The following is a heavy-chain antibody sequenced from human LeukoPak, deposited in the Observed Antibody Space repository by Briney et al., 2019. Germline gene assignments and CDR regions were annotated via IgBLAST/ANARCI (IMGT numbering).Heavy chain of an antibody. D-gene: IGHD6-6*01. V-gene: IGHV4-59*08. J-gene: IGHJ3*02. CDR3: ARARSSFGAFDI. CDR2: IYYSGST. CDR1: GGSISSYY. Sequence: SETLSLTCTVSGGSISSYYWSWIRQPPGKGLEWIGYIYYSGSTNYNPSLKSRVTISVDTSKNQFSLKLSSVTAADTAVYYCARARSSFGAFDIWVQGTMVTVSS.